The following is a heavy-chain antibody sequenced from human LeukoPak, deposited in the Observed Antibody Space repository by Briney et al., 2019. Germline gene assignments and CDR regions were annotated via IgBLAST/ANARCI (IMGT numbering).Heavy chain of an antibody. CDR3: ARVPSYSGQDHGGDY. D-gene: IGHD5-12*01. Sequence: ASVKVSCKASGYTFTGYYMHWVRQAPGQGLEWMGRINPNSGGTNYAQNFQGRVTMTRDTSISTAYLELSRLTSDDTAMYYCARVPSYSGQDHGGDYWGQGTLVTVSS. J-gene: IGHJ4*02. CDR1: GYTFTGYY. CDR2: INPNSGGT. V-gene: IGHV1-2*02.